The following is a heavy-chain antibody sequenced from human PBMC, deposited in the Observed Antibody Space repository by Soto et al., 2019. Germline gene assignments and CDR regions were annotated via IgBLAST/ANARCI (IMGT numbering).Heavy chain of an antibody. CDR2: ISYDGSNK. V-gene: IGHV3-30*18. D-gene: IGHD6-19*01. Sequence: QVQLVESGGGVVQPGRSLRLSCAASGFTFSSYGMHWGRQAPGKGLEWVAVISYDGSNKYYADSVKGRFTISRDNSKNTLYLQMNSLRAEDTAVYYCAKEWEGVSSSGWYWGYKNYYYYGMDVWGQGTTVTVSS. CDR3: AKEWEGVSSSGWYWGYKNYYYYGMDV. J-gene: IGHJ6*02. CDR1: GFTFSSYG.